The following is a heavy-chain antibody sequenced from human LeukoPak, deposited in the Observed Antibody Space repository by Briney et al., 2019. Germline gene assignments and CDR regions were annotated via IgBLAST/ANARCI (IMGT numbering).Heavy chain of an antibody. CDR1: GFTFSSYA. V-gene: IGHV3-30*04. CDR2: ISHDGSNK. Sequence: GRSLSLSCAASGFTFSSYALHWVRQAPGKGLEWVAVISHDGSNKYYADSVKGRFTISRDNSENTLFLQMNSLRAEDAAMYYCAREPLGSSWYYFDYWGQGTLVTVSS. D-gene: IGHD6-13*01. J-gene: IGHJ4*02. CDR3: AREPLGSSWYYFDY.